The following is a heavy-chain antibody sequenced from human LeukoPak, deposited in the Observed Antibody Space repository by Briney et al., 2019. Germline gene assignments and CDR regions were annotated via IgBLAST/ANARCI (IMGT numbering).Heavy chain of an antibody. CDR1: GGSFSGYY. Sequence: KPSETLSLTCAVYGGSFSGYYWSWIRQPPGKGLEWIGEINHSGSTNYNPSLKSRVTISVDTSKNQFSLKLSSVTAADTAVYYCARDTYPSDYFDYWGQGTLVTVSS. CDR3: ARDTYPSDYFDY. CDR2: INHSGST. J-gene: IGHJ4*02. D-gene: IGHD2-2*01. V-gene: IGHV4-34*01.